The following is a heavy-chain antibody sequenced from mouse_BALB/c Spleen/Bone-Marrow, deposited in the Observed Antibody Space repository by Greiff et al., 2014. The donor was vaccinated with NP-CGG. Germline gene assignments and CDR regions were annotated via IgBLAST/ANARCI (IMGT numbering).Heavy chain of an antibody. Sequence: VQLQQSGAELVRPESSVKISCKASGYAFSTYWMTWVKQRPGQGLEWIGQIYPGDGDTNYNGKFKGKATLTADKSSSTAYMQLSSLTSEDSAVYFCARGARSAMDYWGQGTSVTVSS. V-gene: IGHV1-80*01. CDR1: GYAFSTYW. CDR3: ARGARSAMDY. J-gene: IGHJ4*01. CDR2: IYPGDGDT.